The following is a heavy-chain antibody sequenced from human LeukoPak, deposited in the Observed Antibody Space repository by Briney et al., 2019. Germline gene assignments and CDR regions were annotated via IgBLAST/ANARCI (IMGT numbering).Heavy chain of an antibody. Sequence: VAAVKVSCKASGGTFSSYAISWVRQAPGQGLEWMGIINPSGGSTSYAQKFQGRVTMTRDAYTRTVCMELSSLRSEDPAVYYCARDRRDCSGGSCYGGSWFDPWGQGTLVIVSS. CDR2: INPSGGST. CDR3: ARDRRDCSGGSCYGGSWFDP. J-gene: IGHJ5*02. CDR1: GGTFSSYA. V-gene: IGHV1-46*01. D-gene: IGHD2-15*01.